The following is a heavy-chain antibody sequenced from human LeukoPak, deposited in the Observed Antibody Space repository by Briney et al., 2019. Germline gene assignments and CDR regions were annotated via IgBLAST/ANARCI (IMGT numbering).Heavy chain of an antibody. CDR2: IYPGDSDT. J-gene: IGHJ4*02. V-gene: IGHV5-51*01. CDR1: GYRFSNYW. D-gene: IGHD3-10*01. CDR3: AKTYGSGTPIDY. Sequence: GESLKISCKGSGYRFSNYWIGWVRQMPGKGLEWMGIIYPGDSDTRYRPSFQGQVTISADKSISTAYLQWSSLKASDTATYYCAKTYGSGTPIDYWGQGTLVTVSS.